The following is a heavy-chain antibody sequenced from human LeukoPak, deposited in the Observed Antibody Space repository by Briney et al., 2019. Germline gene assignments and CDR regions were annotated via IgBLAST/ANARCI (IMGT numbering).Heavy chain of an antibody. V-gene: IGHV1-69*05. CDR3: ARHYSAVAGDY. J-gene: IGHJ4*02. Sequence: ASVKVSCKASGGTFSSYAISWVRQARGQGLEWMGRIIPIFGTANYAQKFQGRVTITTDESTSTAYMELSSLRSVDTAVYYCARHYSAVAGDYWGQGTLVTVSS. D-gene: IGHD6-19*01. CDR1: GGTFSSYA. CDR2: IIPIFGTA.